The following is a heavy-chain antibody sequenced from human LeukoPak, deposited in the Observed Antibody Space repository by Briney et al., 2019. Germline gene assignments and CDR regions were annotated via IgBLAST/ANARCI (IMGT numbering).Heavy chain of an antibody. CDR1: GGSISSGSYY. CDR2: IYTSGST. CDR3: ARHEATSLPRPHLYH. Sequence: SETLSLTCTVSGGSISSGSYYWSWIRQPAGKGLEWIGRIYTSGSTNYNPSLKSRVTISVDTSKNQFSLKLSSVTAADTAVYYCARHEATSLPRPHLYHWGQGTLVTVSS. J-gene: IGHJ1*01. D-gene: IGHD1-26*01. V-gene: IGHV4-61*02.